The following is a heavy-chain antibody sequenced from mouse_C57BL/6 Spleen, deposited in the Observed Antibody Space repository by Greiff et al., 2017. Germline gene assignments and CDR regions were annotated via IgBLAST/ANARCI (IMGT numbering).Heavy chain of an antibody. V-gene: IGHV1-54*01. Sequence: QVQLQQSGAELVRPGTSVKVSCKASGYAFTNYLIEWVKQRPGQGLEWIGVINPGSGGTNYNEKFKGKATLTADKSSSTAYMQLSSLTSEDSAVYLCARCAAGTRYFDYWGQGTTLTVSS. CDR2: INPGSGGT. J-gene: IGHJ2*01. CDR1: GYAFTNYL. CDR3: ARCAAGTRYFDY. D-gene: IGHD4-1*01.